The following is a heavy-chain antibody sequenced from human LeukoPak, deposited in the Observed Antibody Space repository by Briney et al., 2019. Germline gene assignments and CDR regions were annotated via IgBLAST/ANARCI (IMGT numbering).Heavy chain of an antibody. J-gene: IGHJ6*02. Sequence: GGSLRLSCVASGLSFINYAMTWVRQAPGKGLVWVSHINSDGSITSYADSVKGRFTISRDNAKNTLYLQMNSLRAEDTAVYYCARDAVDTANAVWGQGTTVTVSS. CDR3: ARDAVDTANAV. V-gene: IGHV3-74*01. CDR1: GLSFINYA. CDR2: INSDGSIT. D-gene: IGHD5-18*01.